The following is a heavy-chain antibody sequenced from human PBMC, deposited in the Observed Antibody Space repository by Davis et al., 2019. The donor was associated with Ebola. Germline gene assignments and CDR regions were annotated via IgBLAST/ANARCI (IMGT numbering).Heavy chain of an antibody. CDR1: GFTFSSYG. D-gene: IGHD1-26*01. J-gene: IGHJ6*02. V-gene: IGHV3-33*01. CDR3: GAIRVYYYGMDV. Sequence: GESLKISCAASGFTFSSYGMHWVRQAPGKGLEWVALIWYDGSNKYYADSVKGRFTISRDNSKNTLYLQMNSLRAEDTAVYYCGAIRVYYYGMDVWGQGTTVTVSS. CDR2: IWYDGSNK.